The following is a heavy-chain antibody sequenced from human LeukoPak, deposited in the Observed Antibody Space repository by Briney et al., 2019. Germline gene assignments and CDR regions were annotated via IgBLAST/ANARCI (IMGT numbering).Heavy chain of an antibody. CDR3: AKDYYDSSGYCYY. CDR1: GGSISNYY. J-gene: IGHJ4*02. D-gene: IGHD3-22*01. CDR2: IYNSGST. V-gene: IGHV4-4*07. Sequence: SETLSLTCTVSGGSISNYYWSWIRQPAGKGLEWIGRIYNSGSTNYDPSLKSRVTMSVDTSKNQFSLRLSSVTAADTAVYYCAKDYYDSSGYCYYWGQGTLVTVSS.